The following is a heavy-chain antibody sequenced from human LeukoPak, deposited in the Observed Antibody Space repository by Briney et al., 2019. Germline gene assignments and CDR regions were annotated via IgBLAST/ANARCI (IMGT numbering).Heavy chain of an antibody. D-gene: IGHD1-26*01. V-gene: IGHV1-2*02. Sequence: GASVKVSCKASGYTFTGYYMHWVRQAPGQGPEWMGWINPNSGGTNYAQKFQGRVTMTRDTSISTAYMELSRLRSDDTAVYYCARDTSPGDNWFDPWGQGTLVTVSS. CDR1: GYTFTGYY. CDR3: ARDTSPGDNWFDP. J-gene: IGHJ5*02. CDR2: INPNSGGT.